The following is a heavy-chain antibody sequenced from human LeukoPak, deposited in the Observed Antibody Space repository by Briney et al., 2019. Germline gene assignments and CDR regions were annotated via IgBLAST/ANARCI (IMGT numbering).Heavy chain of an antibody. CDR1: GFTFDDYA. V-gene: IGHV3-9*01. CDR3: AREDYGPNLAAFDI. CDR2: ISWNSGSI. D-gene: IGHD4-17*01. J-gene: IGHJ3*02. Sequence: GRSLRLSCAASGFTFDDYAMHRVRQAPGKGLEWVSGISWNSGSIGYADSVKGRFTISRDNAKNSLYLQMNSLRAEDTALYYCAREDYGPNLAAFDIWGQGTMVTVSS.